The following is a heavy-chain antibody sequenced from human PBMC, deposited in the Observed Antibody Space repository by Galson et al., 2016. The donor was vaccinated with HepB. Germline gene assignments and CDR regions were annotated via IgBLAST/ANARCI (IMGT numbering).Heavy chain of an antibody. CDR2: IWYDGSNK. Sequence: SLRLSCAASGFIFSIYAMNWVRQAPGKGLEWVAVIWYDGSNKNYADSVKGRFTISRDNSKNTVYLQMNSLRAEDTAVYYCAREVGYSYVVTINWFDPWGQGTLVTVSS. CDR1: GFIFSIYA. J-gene: IGHJ5*02. CDR3: AREVGYSYVVTINWFDP. D-gene: IGHD5-18*01. V-gene: IGHV3-33*08.